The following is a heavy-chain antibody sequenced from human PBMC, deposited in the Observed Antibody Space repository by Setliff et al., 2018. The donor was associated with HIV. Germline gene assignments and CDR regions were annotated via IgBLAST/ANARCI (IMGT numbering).Heavy chain of an antibody. D-gene: IGHD3-16*01. CDR3: ARDLVLGLGTIDY. J-gene: IGHJ4*02. CDR2: IGPYNDRT. CDR1: GYMFIAYG. V-gene: IGHV1-18*01. Sequence: ASVKVSCKTSGYMFIAYGMSWVRRAPGQGLEWMGWIGPYNDRTEYAQEFQGRVTMTRDTSTSTVYMELSSLRSEDTAVYYCARDLVLGLGTIDYWGQGTLVTVSS.